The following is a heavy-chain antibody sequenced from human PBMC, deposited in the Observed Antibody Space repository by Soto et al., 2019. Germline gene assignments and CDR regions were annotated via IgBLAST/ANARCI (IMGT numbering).Heavy chain of an antibody. CDR3: AKGGRQWLVTSDFNY. CDR1: GFSFSSYW. CDR2: IKQDGSEA. Sequence: GGSLRLSCTASGFSFSSYWMHWVRQAPGKGLEWVANIKQDGSEARYVASVRGRFTISRDSSKNTVSLEMTSLRAEDTAVYYCAKGGRQWLVTSDFNYWGQGALVTVSS. D-gene: IGHD6-19*01. V-gene: IGHV3-7*01. J-gene: IGHJ4*02.